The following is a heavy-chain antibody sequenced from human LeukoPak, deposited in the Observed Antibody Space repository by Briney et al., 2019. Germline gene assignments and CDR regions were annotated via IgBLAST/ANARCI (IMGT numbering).Heavy chain of an antibody. CDR1: GYTFTGYY. J-gene: IGHJ4*02. D-gene: IGHD5-12*01. Sequence: VASVRVSCKASGYTFTGYYMHWVRQAPGQGLEWMGWISPNSGGTNYAQKFQGRVTMTRDTSISTVYMELSSLRSEDTAVYYCARDRRLRSFYFDYWGQGTLVTVSS. V-gene: IGHV1-2*02. CDR3: ARDRRLRSFYFDY. CDR2: ISPNSGGT.